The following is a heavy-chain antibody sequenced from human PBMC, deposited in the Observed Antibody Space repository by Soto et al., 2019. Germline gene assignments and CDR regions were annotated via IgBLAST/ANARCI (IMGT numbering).Heavy chain of an antibody. J-gene: IGHJ4*02. Sequence: SETLSLTSAVSGGSISSGGYSWSWIRQPPGKGLEWIGYIYHSGSTYYNPSLKSRVTISVDRSKNQFSLKLSSVTAADTAVYYCAGGIAARPLGYWGQGTLVTSPQ. CDR2: IYHSGST. CDR3: AGGIAARPLGY. D-gene: IGHD6-6*01. V-gene: IGHV4-30-2*01. CDR1: GGSISSGGYS.